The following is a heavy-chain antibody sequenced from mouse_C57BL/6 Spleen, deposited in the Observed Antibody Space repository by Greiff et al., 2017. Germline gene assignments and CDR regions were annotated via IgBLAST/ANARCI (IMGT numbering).Heavy chain of an antibody. Sequence: VQLQQSGPELVKPGASVTISCKASGYSFTDYNMNWVKQSNGKSLEWIGVINPNYGTTSYNQKFKGKATLTVDQSSSTAYMQLNSLTSEDSAVYYCARGGSTGSSYDWYFDVWGTGTTVTVSS. CDR3: ARGGSTGSSYDWYFDV. D-gene: IGHD1-1*01. CDR1: GYSFTDYN. V-gene: IGHV1-39*01. J-gene: IGHJ1*03. CDR2: INPNYGTT.